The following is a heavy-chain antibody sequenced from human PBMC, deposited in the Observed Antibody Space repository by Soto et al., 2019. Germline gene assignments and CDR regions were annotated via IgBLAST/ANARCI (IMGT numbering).Heavy chain of an antibody. J-gene: IGHJ5*01. CDR1: GLTFANAR. D-gene: IGHD3-10*01. CDR3: YHYDSGSFSTVS. CDR2: IKTRADGGTT. Sequence: PGGSLRLSCAASGLTFANARMNWVRQAPGKGLEWVGRIKTRADGGTTDYAAPVKGRFTISRDDSESTLYLQMNSLKIEDTAVYFFYHYDSGSFSTVSWGGGSLVTVSS. V-gene: IGHV3-15*07.